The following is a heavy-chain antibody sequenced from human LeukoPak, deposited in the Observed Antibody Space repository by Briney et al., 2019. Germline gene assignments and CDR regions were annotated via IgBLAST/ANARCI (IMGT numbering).Heavy chain of an antibody. CDR2: ISSSSSTI. Sequence: GGSLRLSCAASGFTFSSYSMNWVRQAPGKGLEWVSYISSSSSTIYYADSVKGRFTISRDNAKNSLYLQMNSLRAEDTAVYYCARVTMVGGVNYWGQGTLVTVSS. CDR1: GFTFSSYS. D-gene: IGHD3-10*01. J-gene: IGHJ4*02. V-gene: IGHV3-48*01. CDR3: ARVTMVGGVNY.